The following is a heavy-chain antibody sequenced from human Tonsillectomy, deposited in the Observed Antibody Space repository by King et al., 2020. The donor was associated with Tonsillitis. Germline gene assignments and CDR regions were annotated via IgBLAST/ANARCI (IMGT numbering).Heavy chain of an antibody. CDR2: TRYDGSNK. D-gene: IGHD3-22*01. CDR1: GFIFSSYG. V-gene: IGHV3-30*02. CDR3: ANGYYYDSSGYYYDDSGAFDI. J-gene: IGHJ3*02. Sequence: VQLVESGGGVVQPGGSLRLSCAASGFIFSSYGMHWVRQAPGKGLEWVAFTRYDGSNKYYADSVKGRFTISRDNSKNTLYLQMNSLRVEDTAVYYCANGYYYDSSGYYYDDSGAFDIWGQGTMVTVSS.